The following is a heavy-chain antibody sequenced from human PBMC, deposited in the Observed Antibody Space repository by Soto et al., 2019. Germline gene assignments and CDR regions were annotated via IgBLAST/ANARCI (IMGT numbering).Heavy chain of an antibody. CDR2: SSPRGDTI. CDR1: GFSLANYP. J-gene: IGHJ4*02. Sequence: GGSLRLSXVASGFSLANYPMNWVRQTPGKGLEWISYSSPRGDTIYYADSVEGRFTISRDNARNSLSLHMSSLRDEDSALYYCAKGPHTNVGWPYYFESWGQGVPVTVSS. CDR3: AKGPHTNVGWPYYFES. V-gene: IGHV3-48*02. D-gene: IGHD6-19*01.